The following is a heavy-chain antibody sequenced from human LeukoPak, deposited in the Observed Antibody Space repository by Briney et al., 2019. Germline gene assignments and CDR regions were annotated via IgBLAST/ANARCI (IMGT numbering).Heavy chain of an antibody. D-gene: IGHD3-3*01. V-gene: IGHV1-8*01. Sequence: ASVKVSCKTSGYSFRGYDINWVRQATGQGLEWMGWMNPNSGKTGYAQKFQGRVTMTSNTSTNTAYAELSSLRSEDTAVYYCARVDKKKTSHSSISGVVRVESWFDPWGQGTLVTVSS. J-gene: IGHJ5*02. CDR1: GYSFRGYD. CDR2: MNPNSGKT. CDR3: ARVDKKKTSHSSISGVVRVESWFDP.